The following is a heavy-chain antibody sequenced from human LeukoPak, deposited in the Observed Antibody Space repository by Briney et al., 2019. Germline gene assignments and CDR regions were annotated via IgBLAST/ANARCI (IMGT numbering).Heavy chain of an antibody. CDR2: ISYDGSNK. J-gene: IGHJ6*02. CDR1: GFTFSSYA. CDR3: AREYCSSTSCYGLNYYYGMDV. D-gene: IGHD2-2*01. Sequence: GGSLRLSCAASGFTFSSYAMHWVRQAPGKGLEWVAVISYDGSNKYYADSVKGRFTISRDNSKNTLYLQMNSLGAEDTAVYYCAREYCSSTSCYGLNYYYGMDVWGQGTTVTVSS. V-gene: IGHV3-30-3*01.